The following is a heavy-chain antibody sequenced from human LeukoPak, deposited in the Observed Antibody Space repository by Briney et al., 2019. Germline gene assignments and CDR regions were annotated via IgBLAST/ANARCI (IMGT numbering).Heavy chain of an antibody. Sequence: GGSLRLSCAASGFTLTDYYMSWIRQAPGKGLEWVSYISSSGDTIYYADSVKGRFTISRDNSKNTLYLQMNSLRAEDTAVYYCARDRNWGAYDIWGQGTMVTVSS. CDR2: ISSSGDTI. V-gene: IGHV3-11*04. CDR3: ARDRNWGAYDI. D-gene: IGHD7-27*01. J-gene: IGHJ3*02. CDR1: GFTLTDYY.